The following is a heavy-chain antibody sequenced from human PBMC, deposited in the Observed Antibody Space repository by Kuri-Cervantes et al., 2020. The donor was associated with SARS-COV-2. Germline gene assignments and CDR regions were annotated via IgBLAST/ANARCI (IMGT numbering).Heavy chain of an antibody. CDR1: GFIFSNYA. J-gene: IGHJ6*02. V-gene: IGHV3-30*07. Sequence: GGSLRLSCAASGFIFSNYAMHWVRQAPGKGLEWVAVISYDGSNKYYADSVKGRFTISSDNAKNSLYLQMNSLRVEDTAIYYCARDKGYYDFASGYYRPYYYGMDVWGQGTTVTVSS. CDR3: ARDKGYYDFASGYYRPYYYGMDV. CDR2: ISYDGSNK. D-gene: IGHD3-3*01.